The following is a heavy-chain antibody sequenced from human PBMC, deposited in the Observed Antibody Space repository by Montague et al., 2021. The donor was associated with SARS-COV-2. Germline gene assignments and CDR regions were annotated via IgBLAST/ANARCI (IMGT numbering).Heavy chain of an antibody. CDR1: GFTFGGDA. CDR2: IRDTSYGGAA. J-gene: IGHJ6*02. Sequence: SLRLSCAASGFTFGGDATTWVRQAPGKGLEWLGFIRDTSYGGAAEYAATVRGRFTFSRDNYKRIAYLQMDSLKTEDTAVCYCGRLIVNTAAVIHYYYGVDVWGRGTTVIVSS. D-gene: IGHD3-16*02. V-gene: IGHV3-49*04. CDR3: GRLIVNTAAVIHYYYGVDV.